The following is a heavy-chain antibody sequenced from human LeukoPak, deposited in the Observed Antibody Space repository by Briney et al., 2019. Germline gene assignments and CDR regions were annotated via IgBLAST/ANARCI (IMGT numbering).Heavy chain of an antibody. V-gene: IGHV3-23*01. J-gene: IGHJ4*02. D-gene: IGHD3-3*01. Sequence: SGGSLRLSCAASGFTFSSYSMNWVRQAPGKGLEWVSAISGSGGSTYYADSVKGRFTISRDNSKNTLYLQMNSLRAEDTAVYYCAKTLSTNDFWSGYPPYYFDYWGQGTLVTVSS. CDR2: ISGSGGST. CDR1: GFTFSSYS. CDR3: AKTLSTNDFWSGYPPYYFDY.